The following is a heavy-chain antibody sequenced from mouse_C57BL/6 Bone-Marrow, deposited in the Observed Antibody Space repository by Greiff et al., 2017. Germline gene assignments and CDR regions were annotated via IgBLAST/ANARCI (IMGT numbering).Heavy chain of an antibody. CDR2: IYPGDGDT. CDR1: GYAFSSSW. J-gene: IGHJ3*01. Sequence: QVQLQQSGPELVKPGASVKISCKASGYAFSSSWMNWVKQRPGKGLEWIGRIYPGDGDTNYNGKFKGKATLTADQSSSTAYMQLSSLTSEDSAVYCCARFGWLLSFAYWGQGTLVTVSA. V-gene: IGHV1-82*01. CDR3: ARFGWLLSFAY. D-gene: IGHD2-3*01.